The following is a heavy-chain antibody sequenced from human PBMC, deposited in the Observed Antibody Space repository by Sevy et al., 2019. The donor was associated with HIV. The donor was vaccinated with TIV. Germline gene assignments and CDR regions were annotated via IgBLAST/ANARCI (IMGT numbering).Heavy chain of an antibody. J-gene: IGHJ5*02. CDR1: GFTFSSYG. CDR2: IWYDGSNK. V-gene: IGHV3-33*01. Sequence: GGSLRLSCAASGFTFSSYGMHWVRQAPGKGLEWVAVIWYDGSNKYYADSVKGRFTISRDNSKNTLYLQMNSLRAEDTAVYYWARSWLVGATTGWFDPWGQGTLVTVSS. CDR3: ARSWLVGATTGWFDP. D-gene: IGHD1-26*01.